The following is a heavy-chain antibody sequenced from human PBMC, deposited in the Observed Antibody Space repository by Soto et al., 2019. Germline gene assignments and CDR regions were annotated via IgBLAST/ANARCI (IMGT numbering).Heavy chain of an antibody. CDR1: GFSIRDYW. V-gene: IGHV3-74*01. CDR3: ARDRSYAMEV. CDR2: INGDASST. J-gene: IGHJ6*02. Sequence: PXVSLRLSCEASGFSIRDYWMHWVRQAPGEGLVWVSCINGDASSTTYADSVKGRFTISRDDARNTVYLRMTSLRAEDTAVYFCARDRSYAMEVWGQGTRVTVSS.